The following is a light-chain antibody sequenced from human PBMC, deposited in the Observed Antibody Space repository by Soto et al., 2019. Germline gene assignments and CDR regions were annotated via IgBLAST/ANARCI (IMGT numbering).Light chain of an antibody. CDR3: CSLTTSHTYV. Sequence: QSVLTQSASVSGSPGQSITISCTGTSSDIGHYDYVSWHQQHPGKAPKLMIYHVTYRPSGVSNRYSGSKSGNSASLTISGLQADDEADYYCCSLTTSHTYVFGSGTKVTVL. V-gene: IGLV2-14*03. J-gene: IGLJ1*01. CDR1: SSDIGHYDY. CDR2: HVT.